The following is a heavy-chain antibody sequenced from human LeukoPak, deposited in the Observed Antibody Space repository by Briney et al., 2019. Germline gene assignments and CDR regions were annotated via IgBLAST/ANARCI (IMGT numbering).Heavy chain of an antibody. J-gene: IGHJ1*01. CDR1: GGSISSGSYY. CDR3: AREGPLYYYDSSGYHIL. Sequence: SETLSLTCTVSGGSISSGSYYWSWIRQPAGKGLEWIGRIYTSGSTNYNPSLKSRVTISVDTSKNQFSLKLSSVTAADTAVYYCAREGPLYYYDSSGYHILWGQGTLVTVSS. V-gene: IGHV4-61*02. CDR2: IYTSGST. D-gene: IGHD3-22*01.